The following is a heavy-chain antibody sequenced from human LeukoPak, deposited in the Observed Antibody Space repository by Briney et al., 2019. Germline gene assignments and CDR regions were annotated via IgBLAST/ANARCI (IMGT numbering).Heavy chain of an antibody. J-gene: IGHJ4*02. CDR3: AVDRRFKIFDY. D-gene: IGHD5-24*01. V-gene: IGHV3-7*01. CDR2: IKQDGSED. Sequence: PGGSLRLSCATSGLAFSNFWMYWVRQAPGKGLEWVASIKQDGSEDFYADSVKGRFNISRDNAKNSLFLQMTNLKAEDTAVYYCAVDRRFKIFDYWGQGTLVTVSS. CDR1: GLAFSNFW.